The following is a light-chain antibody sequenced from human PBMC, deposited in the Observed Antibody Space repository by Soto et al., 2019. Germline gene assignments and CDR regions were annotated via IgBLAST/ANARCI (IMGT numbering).Light chain of an antibody. CDR1: SSDVGGYNY. CDR3: CSDARTFTLV. V-gene: IGLV2-11*01. CDR2: DVT. J-gene: IGLJ1*01. Sequence: QSVLTQPPSVSGSPGESVTISCTGTSSDVGGYNYVSWYQQLPGKAPKLMIYDVTKRPSGVPDRFSGSKSGNTASLTISGLQAEDEAEDYWCSDARTFTLVLGAGTKXT.